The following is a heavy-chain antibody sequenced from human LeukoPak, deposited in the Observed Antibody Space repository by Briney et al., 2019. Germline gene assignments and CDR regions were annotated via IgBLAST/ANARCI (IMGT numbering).Heavy chain of an antibody. CDR3: ARGAYYPVFDY. CDR2: IYHSGST. Sequence: PSETLSLTCAVSGYSISSGYYWGWIRQPPGKGLEWIGSIYHSGSTYYNPSLKSRVTISVDTSKNQFSLKLSSVTAADTAVYYCARGAYYPVFDYWGQGTLVTVSS. CDR1: GYSISSGYY. V-gene: IGHV4-38-2*01. D-gene: IGHD3-10*01. J-gene: IGHJ4*02.